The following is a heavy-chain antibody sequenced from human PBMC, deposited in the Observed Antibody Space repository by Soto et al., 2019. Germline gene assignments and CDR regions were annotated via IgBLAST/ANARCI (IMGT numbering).Heavy chain of an antibody. CDR3: ARDGAGAYGLGWFDP. V-gene: IGHV4-31*03. CDR2: IYHSGST. D-gene: IGHD2-21*01. Sequence: QVQLQESGPGLVKPSQTLSLTCTVSGDSISRGGYYWNWLRQHPRKGLEWIGYIYHSGSTIYNPYLQRRVPISVDTSKNRLSLELSNVTAADTAVYYCARDGAGAYGLGWFDPWGQGILVTVSS. CDR1: GDSISRGGYY. J-gene: IGHJ5*02.